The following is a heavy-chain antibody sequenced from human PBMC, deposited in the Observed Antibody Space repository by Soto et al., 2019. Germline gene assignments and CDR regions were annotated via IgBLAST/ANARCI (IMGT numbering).Heavy chain of an antibody. D-gene: IGHD6-13*01. CDR3: ARDTSSWAGGGWFDP. V-gene: IGHV3-7*01. CDR2: IKQDGREK. J-gene: IGHJ5*02. Sequence: GGSLRLSCAASGFTFSSYWMSWVRQAPGKGLEWVANIKQDGREKYYVDSVKGRFTMSRDKDKNSLYLQMNSLRAEDTAVYCCARDTSSWAGGGWFDPWGQGTLVTVSS. CDR1: GFTFSSYW.